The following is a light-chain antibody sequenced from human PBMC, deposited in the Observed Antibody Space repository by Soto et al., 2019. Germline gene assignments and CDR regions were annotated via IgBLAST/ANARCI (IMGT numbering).Light chain of an antibody. J-gene: IGLJ2*01. CDR1: SSDVGSYNL. CDR2: ETN. CDR3: CSYAGRNGHVV. V-gene: IGLV2-23*01. Sequence: QSVLTQPASVSGSPGQPITISCTGTSSDVGSYNLVSWYQQYPGKAPKVIIYETNKRPSGVSNRFFGSKSGNTASLIIAGLQAEDEADYYCCSYAGRNGHVVFGGGTKLTVL.